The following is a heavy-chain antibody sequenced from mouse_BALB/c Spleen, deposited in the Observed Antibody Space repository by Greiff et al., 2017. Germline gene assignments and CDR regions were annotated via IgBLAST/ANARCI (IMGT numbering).Heavy chain of an antibody. CDR2: ISSGSSTI. V-gene: IGHV5-17*02. J-gene: IGHJ4*01. CDR3: ASKKYGNYDAMDY. CDR1: GFTFSSFG. Sequence: EVQVVESGGGLVQPGGSRKLSCAASGFTFSSFGMHWVRQAPEKGLEWVAYISSGSSTIYYADTVKGRFTISRDNPKNTLFLQMTSLRSEDTAMYYCASKKYGNYDAMDYWGQGTSVTVSS. D-gene: IGHD2-10*02.